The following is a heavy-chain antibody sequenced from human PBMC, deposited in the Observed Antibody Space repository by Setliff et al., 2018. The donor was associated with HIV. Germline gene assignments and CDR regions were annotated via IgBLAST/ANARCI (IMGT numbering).Heavy chain of an antibody. J-gene: IGHJ4*02. Sequence: LSLTCAVYGVSFNSYYWTWIRQPPGKGLEWIGEINHNGTTSYNSSLKSRVTMSIDTSKSQFSLKLNSVTAADTAVYHCARLSSYRSSSYYFDYWGQGALVTVSS. CDR2: INHNGTT. CDR1: GVSFNSYY. CDR3: ARLSSYRSSSYYFDY. V-gene: IGHV4-34*01. D-gene: IGHD6-6*01.